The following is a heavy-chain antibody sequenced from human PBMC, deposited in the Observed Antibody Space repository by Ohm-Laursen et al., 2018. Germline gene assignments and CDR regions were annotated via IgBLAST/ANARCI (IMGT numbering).Heavy chain of an antibody. D-gene: IGHD3-22*01. J-gene: IGHJ4*02. CDR1: GGSFTNNHYY. V-gene: IGHV4-39*01. Sequence: TLSLTCSVSGGSFTNNHYYWAWIRQTPGKGLEWIGSFYYSGSTYYNPSLKSRVTISADASKSQFFLELNSVTAADTAVYYCARRLSSYFDYWGQGSLVIVSS. CDR3: ARRLSSYFDY. CDR2: FYYSGST.